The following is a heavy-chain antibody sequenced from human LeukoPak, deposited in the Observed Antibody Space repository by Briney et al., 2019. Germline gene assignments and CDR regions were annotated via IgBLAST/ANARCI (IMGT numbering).Heavy chain of an antibody. Sequence: SVKVSCKASGGTFSSYAISWVRQAPGQGLEWMGGIIPIFGTANYAQKFQGRVTITADKSTSTAYMELSSLRSEDTAVYYCARVPLGYCSGGSCYSPRYNWFDPWGQGTLVTVSS. D-gene: IGHD2-15*01. CDR1: GGTFSSYA. V-gene: IGHV1-69*06. CDR3: ARVPLGYCSGGSCYSPRYNWFDP. J-gene: IGHJ5*02. CDR2: IIPIFGTA.